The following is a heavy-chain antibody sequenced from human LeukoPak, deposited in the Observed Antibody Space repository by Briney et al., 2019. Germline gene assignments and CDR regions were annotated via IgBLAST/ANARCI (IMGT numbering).Heavy chain of an antibody. J-gene: IGHJ4*02. Sequence: GGSLRLSCAASGFAFSIYAMSWVRQPPGKGLEWVSTISGGGDNTYYADSVKGRFSISRDNSKNTLYLQMNSLRAEDTAVYYCAKEEMATRLMDYWGQGTLVTVSS. CDR3: AKEEMATRLMDY. V-gene: IGHV3-23*01. CDR2: ISGGGDNT. D-gene: IGHD5-24*01. CDR1: GFAFSIYA.